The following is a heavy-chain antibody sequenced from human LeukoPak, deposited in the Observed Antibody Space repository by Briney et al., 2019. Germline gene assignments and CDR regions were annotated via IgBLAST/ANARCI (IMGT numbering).Heavy chain of an antibody. CDR2: INHSGST. J-gene: IGHJ4*02. V-gene: IGHV4-34*01. D-gene: IGHD3-9*01. CDR1: GGSFSGYY. Sequence: PSETLSLTCAVYGGSFSGYYWSWIRQPPGKGLEWIGEINHSGSTNYNPSLKSRVTISVDTSKNQFSLKLSSLTAADTAVYYCAREGQAGYGYWGQGTLVTVSS. CDR3: AREGQAGYGY.